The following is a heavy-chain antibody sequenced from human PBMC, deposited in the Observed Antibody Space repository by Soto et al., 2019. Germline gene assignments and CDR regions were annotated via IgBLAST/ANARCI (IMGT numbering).Heavy chain of an antibody. CDR2: IYHSGST. Sequence: PSEKLSLTCAVSGYSISSGYYWGWIRQPPGKGLEWIGSIYHSGSTYYNPSLKSRVTISVDTSKNQFSLKLSSVTAADTAVYYCARVGSYGYLKSPDWFDPWGQGTLVTGSS. J-gene: IGHJ5*02. CDR3: ARVGSYGYLKSPDWFDP. CDR1: GYSISSGYY. V-gene: IGHV4-38-2*01. D-gene: IGHD5-18*01.